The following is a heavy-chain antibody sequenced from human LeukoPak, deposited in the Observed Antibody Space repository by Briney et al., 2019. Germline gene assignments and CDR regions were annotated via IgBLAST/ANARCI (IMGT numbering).Heavy chain of an antibody. CDR3: AKDTPYYDILTGYYSS. Sequence: GGSLRLSCAASGFTFANYAMSWVRQAPGKGLMWVSGLSDSGSSTYYADSVKGRFTIYRDNSKNVLYLQMNSLRADDTAVYYCAKDTPYYDILTGYYSSWGQGTLVTVSS. CDR1: GFTFANYA. J-gene: IGHJ4*02. V-gene: IGHV3-23*01. D-gene: IGHD3-9*01. CDR2: LSDSGSST.